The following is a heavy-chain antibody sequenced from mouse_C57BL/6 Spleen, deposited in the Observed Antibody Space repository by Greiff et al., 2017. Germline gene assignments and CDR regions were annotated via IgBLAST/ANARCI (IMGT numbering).Heavy chain of an antibody. Sequence: QVQLQQSGPGLVAPSQSLSITCTVSGFSLTSYAISWVRQPPGKGLEWLGVIWPGGGTNYNSALNSRLSKSTDNSNSQVFLKMNRLQTDDTARYYGARRASSRSGGVDYWGQGTSVTVSS. CDR2: IWPGGGT. V-gene: IGHV2-9-1*01. J-gene: IGHJ4*01. CDR3: ARRASSRSGGVDY. D-gene: IGHD1-3*01. CDR1: GFSLTSYA.